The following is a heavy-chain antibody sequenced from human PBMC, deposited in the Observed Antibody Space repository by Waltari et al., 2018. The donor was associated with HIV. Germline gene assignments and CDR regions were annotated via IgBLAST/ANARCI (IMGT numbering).Heavy chain of an antibody. J-gene: IGHJ4*02. CDR3: ARVCLNCSGGSCPDY. CDR2: ISSSSSTI. V-gene: IGHV3-48*04. D-gene: IGHD2-15*01. CDR1: GFTFSSYS. Sequence: EVQLVESGGGLVQPGGSLRLSCAASGFTFSSYSMNWVPQAPGKGLEWVSYISSSSSTIYYADSVKGRFTISRDNAKNSLYLQMNSLRAEDTAVYYCARVCLNCSGGSCPDYWGQGTLVTVSS.